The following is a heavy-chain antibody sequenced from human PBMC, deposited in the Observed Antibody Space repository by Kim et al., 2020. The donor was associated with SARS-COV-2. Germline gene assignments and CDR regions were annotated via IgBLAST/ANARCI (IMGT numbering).Heavy chain of an antibody. D-gene: IGHD6-13*01. J-gene: IGHJ5*02. V-gene: IGHV3-23*01. CDR2: ISGSGGST. CDR1: GFTFSSYA. Sequence: GGSLRLSCAASGFTFSSYAMSWVRQAPGKGLEWVSAISGSGGSTYYADSVKGRFTIARDNSKNTQYLQMNSRRAEDTAVYYCARAGVPLGRAGGEAWFDPWGQGTMVTVSS. CDR3: ARAGVPLGRAGGEAWFDP.